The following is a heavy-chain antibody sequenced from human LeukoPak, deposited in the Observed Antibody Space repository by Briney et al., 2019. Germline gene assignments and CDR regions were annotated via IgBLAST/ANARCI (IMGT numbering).Heavy chain of an antibody. J-gene: IGHJ4*02. Sequence: SETLSLTFTVSGGSISTFFWTWIRQSAGKGLEWIGRIYTGTTYYNPSLESRATISVDTSNNRFSLKLTSLTAADTAVYYCARGTEMTSFTGYYSFDYWGRGSLVTVSS. V-gene: IGHV4-4*07. D-gene: IGHD3-9*01. CDR1: GGSISTFF. CDR2: IYTGTT. CDR3: ARGTEMTSFTGYYSFDY.